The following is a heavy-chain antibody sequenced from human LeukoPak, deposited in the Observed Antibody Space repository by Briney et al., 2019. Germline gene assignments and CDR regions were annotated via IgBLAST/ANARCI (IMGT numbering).Heavy chain of an antibody. CDR3: ARNREYWYYGSGSYFYY. Sequence: PSETLSLTCTVSGGSISSYYWSWIRQPAGKGLEWIGRIYTSGSNNYNPSLKSRVTMSVDTSKNQFSLKLSSVTAADTAVYYCARNREYWYYGSGSYFYYWGQGTLVTVSS. CDR1: GGSISSYY. D-gene: IGHD3-10*01. V-gene: IGHV4-4*07. J-gene: IGHJ4*02. CDR2: IYTSGSN.